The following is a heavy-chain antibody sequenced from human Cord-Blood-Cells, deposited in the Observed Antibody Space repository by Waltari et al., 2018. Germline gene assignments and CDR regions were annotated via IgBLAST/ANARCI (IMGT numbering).Heavy chain of an antibody. D-gene: IGHD3-10*01. J-gene: IGHJ4*02. CDR1: GFTFSSYG. V-gene: IGHV3-30*18. CDR3: AKEDSEYYFDY. Sequence: QVQLVESGGGVVQPGRSLRLSCAASGFTFSSYGMHWVRQAPGKGLGWVAGISYDGSNKYYADSVKGRFTISRDNSKNTLYLQMNSLRAEDTAVYYCAKEDSEYYFDYWGQGTLVTVSS. CDR2: ISYDGSNK.